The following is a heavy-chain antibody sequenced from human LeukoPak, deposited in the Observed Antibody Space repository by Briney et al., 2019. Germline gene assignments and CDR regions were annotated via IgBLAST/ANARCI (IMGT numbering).Heavy chain of an antibody. J-gene: IGHJ4*02. CDR3: VRGYYYDSSGYYLAYFDY. CDR2: INPNSGGT. Sequence: ASVKASCKASGYTFTGYYMHWVRQAPGQGLEWMGWINPNSGGTNYAQKFQGRVTMTRDTSISTAYMELSRLRSDDTAVYYCVRGYYYDSSGYYLAYFDYWGQGTLVTVSS. D-gene: IGHD3-22*01. CDR1: GYTFTGYY. V-gene: IGHV1-2*02.